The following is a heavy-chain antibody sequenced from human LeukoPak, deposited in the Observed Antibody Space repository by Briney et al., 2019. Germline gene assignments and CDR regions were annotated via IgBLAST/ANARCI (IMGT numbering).Heavy chain of an antibody. CDR3: ARELYYGSGSHTFDY. CDR2: IYSGGST. V-gene: IGHV3-53*01. CDR1: GFTVGSNY. Sequence: GGSLRLSCAASGFTVGSNYMSWVRQAPGKGLEWVSVIYSGGSTYYADSVKGRFTISRDNSKNTLYLQMNSLRAEDTAVYYCARELYYGSGSHTFDYWGQGTLVTVSS. D-gene: IGHD3-10*01. J-gene: IGHJ4*02.